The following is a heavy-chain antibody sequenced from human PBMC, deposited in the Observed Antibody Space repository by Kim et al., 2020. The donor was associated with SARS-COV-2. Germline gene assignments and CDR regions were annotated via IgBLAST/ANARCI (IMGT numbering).Heavy chain of an antibody. CDR1: GYTFTGYY. D-gene: IGHD1-7*01. CDR2: INPNSGGT. J-gene: IGHJ4*02. Sequence: ASVKVSCKASGYTFTGYYMHWVRQAPGQGLEWMGRINPNSGGTNYAQKFQGRVTMTRDTSISTAYMELSRLRSDDTAVYYCARGKRDNWNYEVVRYFDYWGQGTLVTVSS. CDR3: ARGKRDNWNYEVVRYFDY. V-gene: IGHV1-2*06.